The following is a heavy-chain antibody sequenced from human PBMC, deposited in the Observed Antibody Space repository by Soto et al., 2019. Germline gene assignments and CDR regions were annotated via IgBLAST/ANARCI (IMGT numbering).Heavy chain of an antibody. CDR3: AKDLGSSLYTYFDY. Sequence: PGGSLRLSCAASGFTFDDYAMHWVRQAPGKGLEWVSGISWNSGSIGYADSVKGRFTISRDNAKNSLYLQMNSLRAEDTALYYCAKDLGSSLYTYFDYWGQGXLVTVYS. D-gene: IGHD6-13*01. CDR2: ISWNSGSI. J-gene: IGHJ4*02. V-gene: IGHV3-9*01. CDR1: GFTFDDYA.